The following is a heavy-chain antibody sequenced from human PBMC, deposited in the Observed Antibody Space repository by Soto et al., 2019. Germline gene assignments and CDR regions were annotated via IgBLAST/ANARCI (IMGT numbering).Heavy chain of an antibody. CDR2: INPNSGGT. J-gene: IGHJ4*02. D-gene: IGHD3-3*01. V-gene: IGHV1-2*04. CDR1: GYTFTGYY. CDR3: ARGPYYDFWSGYYAEYYFDY. Sequence: ASVKVSCKASGYTFTGYYMHWVRQAPGQGLEWTGWINPNSGGTNYAQKFQGWVTMTRDTSISTAYMELSRLRSDDTAVYYCARGPYYDFWSGYYAEYYFDYWGQGTLVTVSS.